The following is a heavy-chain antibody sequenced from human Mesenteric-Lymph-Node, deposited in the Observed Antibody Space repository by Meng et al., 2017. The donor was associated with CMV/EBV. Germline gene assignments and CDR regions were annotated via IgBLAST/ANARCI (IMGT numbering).Heavy chain of an antibody. D-gene: IGHD5-18*01. CDR2: IYSGGST. V-gene: IGHV3-66*01. J-gene: IGHJ4*02. CDR3: ATFNGYSLFFDY. CDR1: GFTVSSNY. Sequence: GGSLRLSCAASGFTVSSNYMSWVRQAPGKGLEWVSVIYSGGSTYYADSVKGRFTISRDNAKKSLYLQMDSLRAEDTAVYYCATFNGYSLFFDYWGQGTLVTVSS.